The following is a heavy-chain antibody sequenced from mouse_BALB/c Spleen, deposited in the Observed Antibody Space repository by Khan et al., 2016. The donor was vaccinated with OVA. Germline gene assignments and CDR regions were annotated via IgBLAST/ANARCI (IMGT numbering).Heavy chain of an antibody. CDR1: GYTFTSYW. CDR2: INPTTGYT. CDR3: ARSPTMITQFSY. V-gene: IGHV1-7*01. D-gene: IGHD2-4*01. Sequence: QVRLQQSGAELAKPGASVKMSCKASGYTFTSYWMHWVKQRPGQGLEWIGFINPTTGYTEYNQKFKDKATSTADKSYSTAYMQLSSLTSEDSAVYYCARSPTMITQFSYWGQGTLVTVSA. J-gene: IGHJ3*01.